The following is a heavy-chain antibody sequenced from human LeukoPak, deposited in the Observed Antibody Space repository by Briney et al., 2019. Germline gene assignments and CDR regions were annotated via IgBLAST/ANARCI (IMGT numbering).Heavy chain of an antibody. CDR2: INPSGGST. D-gene: IGHD2-15*01. J-gene: IGHJ4*02. V-gene: IGHV1-46*01. CDR3: AKSGCSGGSCYSFLDY. Sequence: ASVKVSCKASGYTFTSYYMHWVRQAPGQGLEWMGIINPSGGSTSYAQKFQGRVTMTRDMSTSTVYMELSSLRSEDTAVYYCAKSGCSGGSCYSFLDYWGQGTLVTVSS. CDR1: GYTFTSYY.